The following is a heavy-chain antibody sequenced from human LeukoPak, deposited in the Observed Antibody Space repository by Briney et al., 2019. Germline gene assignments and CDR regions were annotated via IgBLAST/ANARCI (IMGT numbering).Heavy chain of an antibody. CDR2: IYYTGST. CDR3: ARYTSGGLDY. J-gene: IGHJ4*02. D-gene: IGHD6-19*01. V-gene: IGHV4-59*08. Sequence: SGTLSLTCIVSGGSISSYYWSWIRQPPGEGLECIGHIYYTGSTSYNPSLRSRVTISVDTSKNQFSLRLSSVTAADTAVYYCARYTSGGLDYWGQGALVTVSS. CDR1: GGSISSYY.